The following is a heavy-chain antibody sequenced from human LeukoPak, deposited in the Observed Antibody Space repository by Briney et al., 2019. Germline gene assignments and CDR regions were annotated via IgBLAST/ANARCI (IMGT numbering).Heavy chain of an antibody. CDR1: GFTFSSYA. D-gene: IGHD3-10*01. Sequence: GSLRLSFAASGFTFSSYAMSWVRQAPGEGLEWVSAISGSGGSTYYADSVKGRFTISRDNSKNTLYLQMNSLRAEDTAVYYCAKYNGYGSGSYYYNDYWGQGTLVTVSS. J-gene: IGHJ4*02. CDR2: ISGSGGST. CDR3: AKYNGYGSGSYYYNDY. V-gene: IGHV3-23*01.